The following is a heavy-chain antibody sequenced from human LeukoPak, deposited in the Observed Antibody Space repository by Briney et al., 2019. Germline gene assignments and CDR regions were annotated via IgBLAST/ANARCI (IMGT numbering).Heavy chain of an antibody. CDR1: EFSVGSNY. CDR2: IYSGGST. CDR3: ARTALFGGRLTTPGLDY. D-gene: IGHD3-16*01. V-gene: IGHV3-66*01. Sequence: GGSLRLSCAASEFSVGSNYMTWVRQAPGKGLEWVSLIYSGGSTYYADSVKGRFTISRDNSKNTLYLQMNSLRAEDTAVYYCARTALFGGRLTTPGLDYWGQGTLVTVSS. J-gene: IGHJ4*02.